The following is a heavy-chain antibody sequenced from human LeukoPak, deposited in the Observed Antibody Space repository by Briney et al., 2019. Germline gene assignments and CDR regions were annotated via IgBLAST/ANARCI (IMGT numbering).Heavy chain of an antibody. CDR2: IYYSGST. D-gene: IGHD6-6*01. V-gene: IGHV4-39*01. CDR3: ARHGDSSSHFDY. CDR1: GGSISSSSYY. Sequence: SETLSLTCTVSGGSISSSSYYWGWIRQPPGKGLEWIGSIYYSGSTYYNPSLKSRVTISVDTSKNQFSLKLSSVTAADTAVYYCARHGDSSSHFDYWGQGTLVTVSS. J-gene: IGHJ4*02.